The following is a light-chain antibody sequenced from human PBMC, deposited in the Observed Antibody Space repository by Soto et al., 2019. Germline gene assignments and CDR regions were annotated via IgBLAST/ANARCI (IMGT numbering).Light chain of an antibody. Sequence: QSALIQPPSASGTPGLRVTVSCSGGSSNIGSYTVNWYQQLPGAAPKLLIYSNSQRPSGVPDRFSASKSGTSASLAISGLQSEDEAEYYCAAWDDSLNGYVFGPGTKLTVL. J-gene: IGLJ1*01. CDR2: SNS. CDR1: SSNIGSYT. CDR3: AAWDDSLNGYV. V-gene: IGLV1-44*01.